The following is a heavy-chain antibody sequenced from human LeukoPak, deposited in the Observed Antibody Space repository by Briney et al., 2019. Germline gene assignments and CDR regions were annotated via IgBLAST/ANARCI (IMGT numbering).Heavy chain of an antibody. J-gene: IGHJ4*02. CDR3: ARGPLSGYEDY. V-gene: IGHV3-30*03. CDR2: ISYDGTTK. CDR1: GFTFSSYG. Sequence: GGSLRLSCAASGFTFSSYGMHWVRQAPGKGLEWVAVISYDGTTKIYADSVRGRFTVSRDNSENTLYLEMNSLRLEDTAVYYCARGPLSGYEDYWGQGILVAVSS. D-gene: IGHD5-12*01.